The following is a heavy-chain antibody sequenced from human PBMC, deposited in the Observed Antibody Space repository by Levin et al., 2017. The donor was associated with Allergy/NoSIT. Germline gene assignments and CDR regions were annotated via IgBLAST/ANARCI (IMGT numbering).Heavy chain of an antibody. CDR3: ARGAELGSYAFDI. CDR1: GFTFSDHY. V-gene: IGHV3-72*01. D-gene: IGHD7-27*01. CDR2: TRNKANSYTT. Sequence: GGSLRLSCAASGFTFSDHYMDWVRQAPGKGLEWVGRTRNKANSYTTEYAASVKGRFTISRDDSKNSLYLQMNSLKTEDTAVYYCARGAELGSYAFDIWGQGTMVTVSS. J-gene: IGHJ3*02.